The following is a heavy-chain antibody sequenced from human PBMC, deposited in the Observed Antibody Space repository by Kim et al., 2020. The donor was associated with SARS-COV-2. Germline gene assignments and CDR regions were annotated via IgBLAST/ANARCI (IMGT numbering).Heavy chain of an antibody. V-gene: IGHV4-4*07. CDR3: AREGYYDFWSGYYLDY. J-gene: IGHJ4*02. CDR2: IYTSGST. Sequence: SETLSLTCTVSGGSISSYYWSWIRQPAGKGLEWIGRIYTSGSTNYNPSLKSRVTMSVDTSKNQFSLKLSSVTAADTAVYYCAREGYYDFWSGYYLDYWGQGTLVTVSS. CDR1: GGSISSYY. D-gene: IGHD3-3*01.